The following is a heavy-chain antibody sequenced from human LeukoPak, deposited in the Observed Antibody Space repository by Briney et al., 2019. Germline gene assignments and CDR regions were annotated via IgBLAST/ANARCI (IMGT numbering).Heavy chain of an antibody. Sequence: PGGSLRLSCVASGFTFSSYWMHWVRQAPRKGLVWVSRINGDGRNINYADSVRGRFTISRDNAKNTLYLQMNTLRVEDTAVYYCAKGERWLQLIILDYWGQGTLVTVSS. J-gene: IGHJ4*02. CDR1: GFTFSSYW. CDR2: INGDGRNI. V-gene: IGHV3-74*01. CDR3: AKGERWLQLIILDY. D-gene: IGHD5-24*01.